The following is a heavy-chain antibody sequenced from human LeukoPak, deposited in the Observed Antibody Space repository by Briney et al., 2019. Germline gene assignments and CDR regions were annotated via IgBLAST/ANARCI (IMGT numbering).Heavy chain of an antibody. V-gene: IGHV3-11*01. CDR1: GFTFSDYY. CDR3: ARVGGYSSGWSKPENYAFDI. J-gene: IGHJ3*02. Sequence: GGSLRLSCAASGFTFSDYYMSWIRQAPGKGLEWVSYISSSGSTIYYADSVKGQFTISRDNAKNSLYLQMNSLRAEDTAVYYCARVGGYSSGWSKPENYAFDIWGQGTMVTVSS. CDR2: ISSSGSTI. D-gene: IGHD6-19*01.